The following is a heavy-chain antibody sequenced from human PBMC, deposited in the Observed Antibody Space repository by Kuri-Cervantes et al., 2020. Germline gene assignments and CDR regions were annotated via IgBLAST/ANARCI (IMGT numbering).Heavy chain of an antibody. J-gene: IGHJ4*02. CDR1: GYTFTSYY. V-gene: IGHV1-46*01. CDR3: AREGTTVNDFDY. D-gene: IGHD4-17*01. CDR2: MNPSGGST. Sequence: ASVNVSCKASGYTFTSYYMHWVRQAPGQGLEWMGIMNPSGGSTSYAQKFQGRVTMTRDTSTSTAYMELRSLRSDDTAVYYCAREGTTVNDFDYWGQGTLVTVSS.